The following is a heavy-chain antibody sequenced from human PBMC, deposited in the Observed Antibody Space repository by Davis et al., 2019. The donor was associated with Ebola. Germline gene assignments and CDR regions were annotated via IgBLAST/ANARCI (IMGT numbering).Heavy chain of an antibody. J-gene: IGHJ4*02. Sequence: AASVKVSCKASGYTFTSYAMNWVRPPPGQGREWMGWINTNTGNPTYAQGFTGRFVFSLDTSVSTAYLQISSLKAEDTAVYYCARGRSIADYWGQGTLVTVSS. CDR1: GYTFTSYA. V-gene: IGHV7-4-1*02. CDR3: ARGRSIADY. D-gene: IGHD6-6*01. CDR2: INTNTGNP.